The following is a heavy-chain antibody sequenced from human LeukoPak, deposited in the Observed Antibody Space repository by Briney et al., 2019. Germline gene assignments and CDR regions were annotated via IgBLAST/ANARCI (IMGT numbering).Heavy chain of an antibody. D-gene: IGHD3-10*01. Sequence: LEALSLSCAVSGGSISGYYWSCIRDPPGERREWGGYIYYSGGTTYTPPLKSRVTLSVDTSKSQFSLKLSSVTAADTAVYYCARDRYGSGGFDYWGQGTLVTVSS. CDR1: GGSISGYY. CDR2: IYYSGGT. J-gene: IGHJ4*02. CDR3: ARDRYGSGGFDY. V-gene: IGHV4-59*01.